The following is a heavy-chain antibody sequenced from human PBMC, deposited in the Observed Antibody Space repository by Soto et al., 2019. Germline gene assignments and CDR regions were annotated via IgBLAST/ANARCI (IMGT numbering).Heavy chain of an antibody. D-gene: IGHD3-3*01. CDR2: IYWDGDK. J-gene: IGHJ5*02. CDR3: AHRATMTIFGLIIDNGIWFDP. V-gene: IGHV2-5*02. CDR1: GFSLSTSGAA. Sequence: QINLIESGPTLVKPTRTLTLTCTFSGFSLSTSGAAVGWVRQPPGRALEWLALIYWDGDKRYNASLGNRLTITKDTSMNQVVLTLTNVDSADTATYYCAHRATMTIFGLIIDNGIWFDPWGQGTRVIVSS.